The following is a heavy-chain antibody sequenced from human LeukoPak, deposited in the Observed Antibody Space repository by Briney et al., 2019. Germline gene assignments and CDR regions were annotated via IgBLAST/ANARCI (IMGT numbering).Heavy chain of an antibody. V-gene: IGHV3-53*01. CDR3: ARVLSDSSGWYHFDY. CDR1: GFTVSNNY. J-gene: IGHJ4*02. CDR2: IYSGGGT. Sequence: RGSLRLSCAASGFTVSNNYMSWVCQAPGKGLEWVSVIYSGGGTYYADSVRGRFTISRDNSKNMLSLQMNGLRAEDTAVYYCARVLSDSSGWYHFDYWGQGTMVTVSS. D-gene: IGHD6-19*01.